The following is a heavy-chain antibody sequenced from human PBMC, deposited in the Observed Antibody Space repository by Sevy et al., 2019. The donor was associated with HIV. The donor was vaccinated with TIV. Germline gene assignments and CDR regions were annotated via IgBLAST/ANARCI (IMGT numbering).Heavy chain of an antibody. CDR3: ARGGLCSGSICYDPFDN. CDR2: VYSGGAT. Sequence: GGSLRLSCAVSGFTLTNEFFSWVRQAPGKGLEWVAVVYSGGATYYADSVKGRFTISRDKSKSTLYLQMKSLRAEDTAVYYCARGGLCSGSICYDPFDNWGPGTLVTVSS. V-gene: IGHV3-53*01. D-gene: IGHD2-15*01. CDR1: GFTLTNEF. J-gene: IGHJ4*02.